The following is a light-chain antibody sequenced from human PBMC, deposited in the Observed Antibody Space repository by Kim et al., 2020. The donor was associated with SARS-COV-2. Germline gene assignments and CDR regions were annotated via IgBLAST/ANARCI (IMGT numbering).Light chain of an antibody. V-gene: IGKV3-20*01. CDR2: GAS. Sequence: EIVLTQSPGTLSLSPGERATLSCRASQSVSSNYLAWYQQKPGQAPRLLIYGASTRATGIPDRFSGSGSGTDFTLTISRLEPEDFAVYYCQQYVNSPPLTFGGGTKLEIK. CDR1: QSVSSNY. CDR3: QQYVNSPPLT. J-gene: IGKJ4*01.